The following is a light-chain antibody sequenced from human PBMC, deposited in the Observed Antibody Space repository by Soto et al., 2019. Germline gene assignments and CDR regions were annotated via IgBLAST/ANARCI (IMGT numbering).Light chain of an antibody. CDR3: QHYYSYSWA. J-gene: IGKJ1*01. CDR2: KAS. V-gene: IGKV1-5*03. CDR1: QTISSW. Sequence: DIQMTQSPSTLSGSVGDRVTITCRASQTISSWLAWYQQKPRKAPKLLIYKASTLKSGVPSRFSGSGSVTEFTLTMSGLLPDDVATYYCQHYYSYSWAFGHGTKVLLK.